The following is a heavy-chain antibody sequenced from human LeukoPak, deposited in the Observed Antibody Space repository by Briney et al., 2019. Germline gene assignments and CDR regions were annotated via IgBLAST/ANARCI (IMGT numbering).Heavy chain of an antibody. CDR2: IYYSGST. V-gene: IGHV4-39*01. J-gene: IGHJ5*02. CDR1: GGSISSTNYY. CDR3: ARRGMSGSYLNYNWFDP. Sequence: SETLSLTCTVSGGSISSTNYYWGWIRQPPGKGLEWVGSIYYSGSTYYNPSLKSRVTISVDTSKNQFSPRLSSVTAADTAVYYCARRGMSGSYLNYNWFDPWGQGTLVTVSS. D-gene: IGHD1-26*01.